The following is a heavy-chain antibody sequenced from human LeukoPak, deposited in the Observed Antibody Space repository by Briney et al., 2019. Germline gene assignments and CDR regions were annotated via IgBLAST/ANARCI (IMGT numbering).Heavy chain of an antibody. CDR2: ISWNSGSI. J-gene: IGHJ3*02. D-gene: IGHD1-26*01. Sequence: GGSLRLSCAASGFTFDDYAMHWVRRAPGKGLEWVSGISWNSGSIGYADSVKGRFTISRDNAKNSLYLQMNSLRAKDMALYYCAKGATTQTDDAFDIWGQGTMVTVSS. CDR1: GFTFDDYA. CDR3: AKGATTQTDDAFDI. V-gene: IGHV3-9*03.